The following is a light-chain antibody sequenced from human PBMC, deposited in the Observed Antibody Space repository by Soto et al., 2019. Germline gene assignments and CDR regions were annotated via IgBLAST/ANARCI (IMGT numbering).Light chain of an antibody. Sequence: QSALAQPASVSGSPGQSITISCTGSSTDVGGNKYVSWYQQHPGKAPKLIIYEVSYRPSGVSNRFSGSKSGNTASLTISGLRAEDEADYYCSSYSTGSTLVAFGSGTKVTVL. J-gene: IGLJ1*01. V-gene: IGLV2-14*01. CDR1: STDVGGNKY. CDR3: SSYSTGSTLVA. CDR2: EVS.